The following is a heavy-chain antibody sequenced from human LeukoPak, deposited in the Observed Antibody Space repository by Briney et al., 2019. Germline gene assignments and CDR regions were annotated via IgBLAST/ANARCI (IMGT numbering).Heavy chain of an antibody. D-gene: IGHD6-19*01. CDR1: GFIFNNYA. CDR2: ISWNSGSI. Sequence: GGSLRLSCAGSGFIFNNYAMHWVRQPPGKGLEWVSGISWNSGSIDYADSVKGRFTISRDNAKNSLYLQMNSLRVEDTAFYYCAKDNRRHYTSGPNPDSLHWGQGAQVTVSS. CDR3: AKDNRRHYTSGPNPDSLH. V-gene: IGHV3-9*01. J-gene: IGHJ4*02.